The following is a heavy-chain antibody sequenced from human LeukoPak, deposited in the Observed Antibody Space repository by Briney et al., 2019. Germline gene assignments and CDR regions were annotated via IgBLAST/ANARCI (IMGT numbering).Heavy chain of an antibody. D-gene: IGHD3-10*01. Sequence: GGSLRLSCAASGFTFSSYSMDWVRQAPGKGLEWVSFISSSSTYIYYADSVKGRFTISRDDAKNSLYLQMSSLRADDTAVYYCARDRVVSGRFGEVASWGQGTLVTVSS. CDR3: ARDRVVSGRFGEVAS. CDR1: GFTFSSYS. V-gene: IGHV3-21*01. CDR2: ISSSSTYI. J-gene: IGHJ5*01.